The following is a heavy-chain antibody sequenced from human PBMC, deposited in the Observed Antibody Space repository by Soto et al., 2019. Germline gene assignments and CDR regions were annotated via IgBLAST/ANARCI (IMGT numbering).Heavy chain of an antibody. D-gene: IGHD6-13*01. CDR2: ISYDGSNK. J-gene: IGHJ4*02. V-gene: IGHV3-30-3*01. CDR1: GFTFISYA. Sequence: GGSLRLSCAASGFTFISYAMHWVRQAPGKGLEWVAVISYDGSNKYYADSVKGRFTISRDNANNILYLQMNSLRAEDTAVYHCTRGPRADSAGTGAHWGQGTLVTVSS. CDR3: TRGPRADSAGTGAH.